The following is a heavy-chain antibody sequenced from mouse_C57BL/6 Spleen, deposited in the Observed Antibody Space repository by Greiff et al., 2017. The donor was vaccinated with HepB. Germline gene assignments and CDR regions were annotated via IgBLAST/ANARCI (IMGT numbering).Heavy chain of an antibody. D-gene: IGHD2-4*01. CDR1: GYTFTSYG. Sequence: LVESGAELARPGASVKLSCKASGYTFTSYGISWVKQRTGQGLEWIGEIYPRSGNTYYNEKFKGKVTLTADKSSSTAYMELRSLTSEDSAVYFCAREGNYDYDEVDYWGQGTTLTVSS. CDR3: AREGNYDYDEVDY. J-gene: IGHJ2*01. CDR2: IYPRSGNT. V-gene: IGHV1-81*01.